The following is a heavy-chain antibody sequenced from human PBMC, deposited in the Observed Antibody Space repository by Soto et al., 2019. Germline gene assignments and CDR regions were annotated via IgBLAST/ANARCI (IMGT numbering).Heavy chain of an antibody. CDR2: INAGNGNT. Sequence: QVQLVQSGAEVKKPGASVKVSCKASGYTFTSYAMHWVRQAPGQRLEWMGWINAGNGNTKYSQKFQGRVTITRDTSASTAYMELSSLRSEDTAVYYCARDRDIVVVPAAMWGNWFDPWGQGTLVTVSS. V-gene: IGHV1-3*01. D-gene: IGHD2-2*01. CDR1: GYTFTSYA. J-gene: IGHJ5*02. CDR3: ARDRDIVVVPAAMWGNWFDP.